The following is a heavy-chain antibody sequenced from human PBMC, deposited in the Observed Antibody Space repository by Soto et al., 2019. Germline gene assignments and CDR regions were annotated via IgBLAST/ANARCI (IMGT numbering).Heavy chain of an antibody. V-gene: IGHV4-59*01. CDR1: GGSISSYY. CDR2: IYYSGST. D-gene: IGHD5-12*01. J-gene: IGHJ6*03. CDR3: AREKRSGYDNYYYYYYMDV. Sequence: SETLSLTCTVSGGSISSYYWSWIRQPPGKGLEWIGYIYYSGSTNYNPSLKSRVTISVDTSKNQFSLKLSSVTAADTAVYYCAREKRSGYDNYYYYYYMDVWGKGTTVTVSS.